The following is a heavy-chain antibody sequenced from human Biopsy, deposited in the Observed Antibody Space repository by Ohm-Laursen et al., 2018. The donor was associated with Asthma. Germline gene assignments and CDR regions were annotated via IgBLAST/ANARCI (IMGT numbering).Heavy chain of an antibody. D-gene: IGHD3-22*01. V-gene: IGHV3-53*01. CDR3: ARGDSSNWPHYYFDY. J-gene: IGHJ4*02. CDR2: IYSGGTS. CDR1: GFAVSRDH. Sequence: GSLRLSCAASGFAVSRDHMFWVRQAPGKGLEWVSVIYSGGTSHTADSVRGRFTISRDFSKNTLYLQMHSLRAEDTAVYYCARGDSSNWPHYYFDYWGQGTLLTVSS.